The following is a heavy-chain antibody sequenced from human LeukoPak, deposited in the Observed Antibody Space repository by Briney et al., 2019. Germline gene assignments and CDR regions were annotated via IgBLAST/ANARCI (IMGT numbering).Heavy chain of an antibody. J-gene: IGHJ6*03. Sequence: PGGSLRLSCAASGFTFSSYGMHWVRQAPGKGLEWVAVISYDGSNKYYADSVKGRFTISRDNSKNTLYLQMNSLRDEDSAAYFCARLYEVSNVWPYDYYYYMDVWGKGTTVTVSS. CDR3: ARLYEVSNVWPYDYYYYMDV. V-gene: IGHV3-30*03. D-gene: IGHD2-2*02. CDR2: ISYDGSNK. CDR1: GFTFSSYG.